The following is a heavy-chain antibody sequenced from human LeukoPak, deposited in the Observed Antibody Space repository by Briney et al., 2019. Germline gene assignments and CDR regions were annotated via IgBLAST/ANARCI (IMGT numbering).Heavy chain of an antibody. CDR2: ISWNSGSI. V-gene: IGHV3-9*01. Sequence: PGRSLRLSCAASGFTFDDYAMHWVRQAPGKGLEWVSGISWNSGSIGYADSVKGRFTISRDNAKNSLYLQMNSLRAEDTALYYCARAYCGGDCYSWGSRNWFDPWGQGTLVTVSS. D-gene: IGHD2-21*02. CDR3: ARAYCGGDCYSWGSRNWFDP. J-gene: IGHJ5*02. CDR1: GFTFDDYA.